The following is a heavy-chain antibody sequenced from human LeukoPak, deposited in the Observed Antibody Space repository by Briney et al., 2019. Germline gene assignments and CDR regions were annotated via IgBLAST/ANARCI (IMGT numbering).Heavy chain of an antibody. CDR2: IKQDGSEK. CDR1: GFTFSSYW. D-gene: IGHD2-8*01. V-gene: IGHV3-7*01. CDR3: AREDYCTNGVCLDY. J-gene: IGHJ4*02. Sequence: GGSLRLSCAASGFTFSSYWMSWVRQAPGKGLEWVANIKQDGSEKYYVDSVKGRFTISRDNAKNSPYLQMNSLRAEDTAVYYCAREDYCTNGVCLDYWGQGTLVTVSS.